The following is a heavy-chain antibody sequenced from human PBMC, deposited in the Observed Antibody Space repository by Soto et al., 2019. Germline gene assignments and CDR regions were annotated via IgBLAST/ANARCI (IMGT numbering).Heavy chain of an antibody. CDR1: GYIFTSQG. J-gene: IGHJ4*02. D-gene: IGHD1-7*01. Sequence: QIQLVQSGAEVKKPGASVKVSCKASGYIFTSQGISWVRQAPGQGLEWMGWISTYNGNPNYAQKLQGRVTMTTNTSTTTAFLELRSLTSADTAVYYCARGRTRALDYWGQGTPVIVSS. CDR3: ARGRTRALDY. CDR2: ISTYNGNP. V-gene: IGHV1-18*01.